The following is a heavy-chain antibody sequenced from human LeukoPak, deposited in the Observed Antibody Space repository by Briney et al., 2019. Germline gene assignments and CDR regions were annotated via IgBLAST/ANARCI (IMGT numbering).Heavy chain of an antibody. Sequence: PGGSLRLSCAASGFTFDDYAMHWVRHAPGKGLEWVSGISWNSGSIGYADSVKGRFTISRDNSKNTLYLQMNSLRAEDTAVYYCAKDYSGFGVVIIRSYFDYWGQGTLVTVSS. CDR3: AKDYSGFGVVIIRSYFDY. V-gene: IGHV3-9*01. J-gene: IGHJ4*02. CDR1: GFTFDDYA. D-gene: IGHD3-3*01. CDR2: ISWNSGSI.